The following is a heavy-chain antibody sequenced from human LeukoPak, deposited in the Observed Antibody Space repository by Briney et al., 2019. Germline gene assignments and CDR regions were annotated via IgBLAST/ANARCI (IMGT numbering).Heavy chain of an antibody. D-gene: IGHD3-22*01. Sequence: TGGSLRLSCAASGFTFSTLDFNWVRQVPGRGLEWVSSIDRSGSYIYYADSVKGRFTISRDNAKNSLYLQMDSLRAEDTAVYYCGMRGLTFDWGQGTLVTVSS. CDR1: GFTFSTLD. V-gene: IGHV3-21*01. CDR2: IDRSGSYI. J-gene: IGHJ4*02. CDR3: GMRGLTFD.